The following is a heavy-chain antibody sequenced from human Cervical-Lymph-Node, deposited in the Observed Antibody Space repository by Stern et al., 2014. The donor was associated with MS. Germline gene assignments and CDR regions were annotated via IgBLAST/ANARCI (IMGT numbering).Heavy chain of an antibody. CDR2: MNSNSGNT. CDR1: GYTFTSYD. Sequence: QVQLVQSGAEVKKPGASVKVSCKASGYTFTSYDINWVRLATGQGLEWMGWMNSNSGNTGYAQKFQGRVTMTRDASISTAYMELTSLRSEDTAVYYCTTYKDSDAFDLWGQGTMVTVSS. J-gene: IGHJ3*01. V-gene: IGHV1-8*01. CDR3: TTYKDSDAFDL. D-gene: IGHD1-1*01.